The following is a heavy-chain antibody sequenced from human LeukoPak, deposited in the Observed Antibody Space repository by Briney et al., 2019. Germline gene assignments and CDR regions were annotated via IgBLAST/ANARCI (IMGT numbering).Heavy chain of an antibody. J-gene: IGHJ4*02. D-gene: IGHD5-18*01. CDR3: AKESLRGHSYGFDN. CDR2: IRFDGNNK. Sequence: GGSLRLSCAASGFTFSSYGMHWVRQAPGKGLEWVAFIRFDGNNKYFTDSVRGRFTISRDNSKNTLYLQMNSLRAGDTALYYCAKESLRGHSYGFDNWGQGTLVTVSS. CDR1: GFTFSSYG. V-gene: IGHV3-30*02.